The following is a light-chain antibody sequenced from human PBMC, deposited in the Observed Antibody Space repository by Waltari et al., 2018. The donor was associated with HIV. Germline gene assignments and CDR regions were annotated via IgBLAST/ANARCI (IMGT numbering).Light chain of an antibody. CDR1: KNVNRDY. V-gene: IGKV3-20*01. J-gene: IGKJ2*01. CDR3: QQFDDWEYT. CDR2: GTS. Sequence: VLTQSPGSLSLSPGDSVSLSCRASKNVNRDYLAWYQQRRGKPPPLLVSGTSVRAPGVPDRFSGSGSGTVFTLTINRLEPEDFTTYLCQQFDDWEYTFGQGTHL.